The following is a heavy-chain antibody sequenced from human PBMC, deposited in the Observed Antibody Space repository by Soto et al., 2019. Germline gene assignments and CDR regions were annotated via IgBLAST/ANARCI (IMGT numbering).Heavy chain of an antibody. Sequence: QVQLVESGGGLVKPGGSLRLSCAASGFTFSDYYLIWMRQAPGKGLEWVSYIATGGLDTNYADSVKGLFTTSRDNSKNILSLQVNNLRAEDTAVYYCARVKGVYATDHWGQGTLVTVSS. J-gene: IGHJ5*02. V-gene: IGHV3-11*06. CDR2: IATGGLDT. D-gene: IGHD2-8*01. CDR3: ARVKGVYATDH. CDR1: GFTFSDYY.